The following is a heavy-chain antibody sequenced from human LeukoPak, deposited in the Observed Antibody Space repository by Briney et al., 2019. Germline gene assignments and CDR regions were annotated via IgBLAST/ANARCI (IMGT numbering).Heavy chain of an antibody. D-gene: IGHD3-10*01. CDR2: MNPNSGNT. CDR1: GYTFTSYD. Sequence: ASVKVSCKASGYTFTSYDINWVRQATGQGLEWMGWMNPNSGNTGYAQKFQDRVTITRNTSISTAYMELSSLRSEDTAVYYCARGRSLWFGGLLPDYWGQGTLVTVSS. CDR3: ARGRSLWFGGLLPDY. V-gene: IGHV1-8*03. J-gene: IGHJ4*02.